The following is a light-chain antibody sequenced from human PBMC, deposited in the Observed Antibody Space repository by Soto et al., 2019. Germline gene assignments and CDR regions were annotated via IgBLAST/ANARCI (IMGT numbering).Light chain of an antibody. V-gene: IGLV2-14*03. CDR3: SSFTSSTTYV. Sequence: QSVLTQPASVSGSPGHSITVSCTGSTSDVGRYKSVSWYQHHPGTAPKLLIYDVSKRPSGVSSRFSGSRSGNTASLTISGLQTEDEADYYCSSFTSSTTYVFGTGTKVTV. CDR1: TSDVGRYKS. CDR2: DVS. J-gene: IGLJ1*01.